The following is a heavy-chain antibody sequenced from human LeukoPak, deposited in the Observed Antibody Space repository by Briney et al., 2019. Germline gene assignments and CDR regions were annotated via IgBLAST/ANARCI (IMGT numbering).Heavy chain of an antibody. D-gene: IGHD1-1*01. J-gene: IGHJ3*02. V-gene: IGHV1-46*01. CDR1: GYTFTSFY. CDR3: ARVSQYGWNDLGAFDI. Sequence: ASVKVFCKASGYTFTSFYMHWVRHAPGQGLEWMGIINPSGGRTTYAQKFQGRVTMTRDTSTSTAYMEQSSLRSEDTAVYYCARVSQYGWNDLGAFDIWGQGTMVTVSS. CDR2: INPSGGRT.